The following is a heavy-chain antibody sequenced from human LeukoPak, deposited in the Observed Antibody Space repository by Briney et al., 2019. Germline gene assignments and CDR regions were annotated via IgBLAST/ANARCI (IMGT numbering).Heavy chain of an antibody. J-gene: IGHJ1*01. Sequence: GGSLRLSCAASGFTFSHYGMHWVRQAPGAGLEWVAVIWSDGSDKYYAKSVKGRFTISRDNSKNSLYLQMNSLRAEDTAVYCCAKDAQRGFDYSNSLQHWGQGALVTVSS. V-gene: IGHV3-33*06. CDR2: IWSDGSDK. D-gene: IGHD4-11*01. CDR1: GFTFSHYG. CDR3: AKDAQRGFDYSNSLQH.